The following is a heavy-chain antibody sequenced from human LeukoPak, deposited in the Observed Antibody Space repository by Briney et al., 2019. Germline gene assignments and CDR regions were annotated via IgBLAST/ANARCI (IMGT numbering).Heavy chain of an antibody. Sequence: GGSLRLSCAASGFTFSSYSMNWVRQAPGKGLEWVSSISSSSSYIYYADSVKGRFTISRDNAKNSLYLQMNSLRAEDTALYYCAKGITAADTRLDYWGQGTLVTVSS. CDR2: ISSSSSYI. CDR3: AKGITAADTRLDY. D-gene: IGHD6-13*01. V-gene: IGHV3-21*04. J-gene: IGHJ4*02. CDR1: GFTFSSYS.